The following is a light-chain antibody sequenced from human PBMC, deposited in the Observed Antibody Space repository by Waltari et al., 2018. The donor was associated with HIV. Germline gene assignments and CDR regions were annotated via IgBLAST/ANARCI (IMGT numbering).Light chain of an antibody. J-gene: IGKJ1*01. CDR1: QSISSW. CDR2: KAS. CDR3: QQSRT. V-gene: IGKV1-5*03. Sequence: DIQMTQSPSTLSASVGDRVTITCRASQSISSWLAWYQQKPGEAPKLLIYKASSLESGVPSRFSGSGSGTEFILTISSLQPDDFATYYCQQSRTFGQGTNVDIK.